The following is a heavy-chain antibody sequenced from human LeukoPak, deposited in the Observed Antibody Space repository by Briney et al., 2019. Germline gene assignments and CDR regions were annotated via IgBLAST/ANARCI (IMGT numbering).Heavy chain of an antibody. V-gene: IGHV4-59*12. CDR3: AREEVSSRLSDI. CDR2: MYYSGST. D-gene: IGHD6-6*01. J-gene: IGHJ3*02. Sequence: SETLSLTCTVSGGSISSYYWSWIRQPPGKGLEWIGSMYYSGSTYYNPSLKSRVAISVDTSKNQFSLKLSSVTAADTAVYYCAREEVSSRLSDIWGQGTMITVSS. CDR1: GGSISSYY.